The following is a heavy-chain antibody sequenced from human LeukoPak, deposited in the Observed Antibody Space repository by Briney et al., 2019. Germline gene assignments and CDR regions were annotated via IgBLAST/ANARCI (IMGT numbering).Heavy chain of an antibody. Sequence: GRSLRLSCAASGFTFSSYAMHWVRQAPGKGLEWVAVISYDGSNKYYADSVKGRFTISRDNSKNTLYLQMNSLRAEDTAVYYCARTPIAARQIDYWGQGTLVTVFS. D-gene: IGHD6-6*01. V-gene: IGHV3-30-3*01. CDR1: GFTFSSYA. CDR2: ISYDGSNK. J-gene: IGHJ4*02. CDR3: ARTPIAARQIDY.